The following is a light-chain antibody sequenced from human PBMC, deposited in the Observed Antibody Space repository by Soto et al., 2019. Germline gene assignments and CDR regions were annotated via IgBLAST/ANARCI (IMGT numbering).Light chain of an antibody. J-gene: IGKJ5*01. CDR2: DAS. V-gene: IGKV3-11*01. CDR3: QQCSNWPIT. CDR1: QSVSSY. Sequence: EIVLTQSPATLSSSPGERATLSCRASQSVSSYLAWYQQKPGQAPRLLIYDASHRATSIPARFSGSGSGTDSTLTISSREPEDFVVYYGQQCSNWPITFGQGTRLEIK.